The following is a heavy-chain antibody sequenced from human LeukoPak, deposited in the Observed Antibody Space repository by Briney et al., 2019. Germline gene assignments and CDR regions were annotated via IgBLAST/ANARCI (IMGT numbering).Heavy chain of an antibody. CDR1: GYTFPGHY. CDR2: INPNSGGT. Sequence: GSVEGSCKASGYTFPGHYMHWVGQAPGQGGEGRGWINPNSGGTNYSQKIQGSVTVTRDTSISTAYMELSTLRSDDTAVYYCARGTYYYDSSGYFKIDYWGQGTLVTVSS. V-gene: IGHV1-2*02. CDR3: ARGTYYYDSSGYFKIDY. D-gene: IGHD3-22*01. J-gene: IGHJ4*02.